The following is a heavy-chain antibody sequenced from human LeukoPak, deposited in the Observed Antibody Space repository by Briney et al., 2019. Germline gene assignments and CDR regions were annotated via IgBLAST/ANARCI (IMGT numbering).Heavy chain of an antibody. CDR2: IYYSGST. CDR1: GGSISSSSYY. CDR3: ARGTTVFPYYDSSGYDY. Sequence: SETLSLTCTVSGGSISSSSYYWGWIRQPPGKGLEWIGSIYYSGSTYYNPSLKGRVTISVDTSKNQFSLKLSSVTAADTAVYYCARGTTVFPYYDSSGYDYWGQGTLVTVSS. D-gene: IGHD3-22*01. J-gene: IGHJ4*02. V-gene: IGHV4-39*07.